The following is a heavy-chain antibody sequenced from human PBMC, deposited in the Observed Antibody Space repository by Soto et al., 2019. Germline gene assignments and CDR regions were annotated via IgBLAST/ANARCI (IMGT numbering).Heavy chain of an antibody. D-gene: IGHD6-25*01. Sequence: SETLSLTCAVSGGSISSGGYSWIWIRQPPGKGLEWIGYIYHSGSTYYNPSLKSRVTISVDRSKNQFSLKLSSVTAADTAVYYCARGQAASYGMDVWGQGTTVTVS. J-gene: IGHJ6*02. CDR1: GGSISSGGYS. CDR3: ARGQAASYGMDV. CDR2: IYHSGST. V-gene: IGHV4-30-2*01.